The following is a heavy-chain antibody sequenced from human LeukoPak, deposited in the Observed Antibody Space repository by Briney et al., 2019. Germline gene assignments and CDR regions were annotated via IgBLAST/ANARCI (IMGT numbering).Heavy chain of an antibody. D-gene: IGHD1-26*01. J-gene: IGHJ4*02. V-gene: IGHV3-74*01. CDR3: PRVMWERHWYYFDY. CDR2: INSDGSST. Sequence: QPGGSVRLSCAASGFTFNSYWMHWVRQAPGKGLVWVSRINSDGSSTSYADSVKGRFTISRDNAKNTLYLQMNSLRAEEPAVYSVPRVMWERHWYYFDYWAQGTLVTVSS. CDR1: GFTFNSYW.